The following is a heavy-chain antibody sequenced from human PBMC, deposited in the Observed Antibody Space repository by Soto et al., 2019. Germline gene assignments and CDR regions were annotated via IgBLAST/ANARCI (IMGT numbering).Heavy chain of an antibody. J-gene: IGHJ5*02. V-gene: IGHV4-59*01. CDR1: GGSISNYF. D-gene: IGHD3-3*01. CDR3: AGGLTGFWGGPSNKPHWVGP. CDR2: IYYSETT. Sequence: QVQLQESGPGLVRPSETLSLTCSISGGSISNYFWTWIRHSPGKGLEWIGYIYYSETTNYNPSLRSPVTLSGDKSRNQLSLELTSVTAADTAVYYCAGGLTGFWGGPSNKPHWVGPWGQGTLVTVSS.